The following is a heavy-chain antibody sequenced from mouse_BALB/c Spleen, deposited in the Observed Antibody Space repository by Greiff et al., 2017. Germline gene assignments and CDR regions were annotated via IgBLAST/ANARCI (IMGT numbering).Heavy chain of an antibody. CDR3: KGGYYGSSHY. Sequence: VQLQQSGAELVRPGASVKLSCTASGFNIKDYYMHWVKQRPEQGLEWIGWIDPENGDTEYAPKFQGKATMTADTTSNTAYLQLSSLTSEDTAVYYYKGGYYGSSHYGGQGTTLTVSS. J-gene: IGHJ2*01. CDR2: IDPENGDT. D-gene: IGHD1-1*01. V-gene: IGHV14-4*02. CDR1: GFNIKDYY.